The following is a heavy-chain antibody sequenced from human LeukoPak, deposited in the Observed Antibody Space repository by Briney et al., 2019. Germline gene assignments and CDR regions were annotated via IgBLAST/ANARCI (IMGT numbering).Heavy chain of an antibody. CDR3: ARGVYSSSWYGRLDY. J-gene: IGHJ4*02. Sequence: GESLKISCKGSGYSFTSYWIGWVRQMTGKGLEWMGIIYPGDSDTRYSPSFQGQVTISADKSISTAYLQWSSLKASDTAMYYCARGVYSSSWYGRLDYWGQGTLVTVSS. V-gene: IGHV5-51*01. D-gene: IGHD6-13*01. CDR2: IYPGDSDT. CDR1: GYSFTSYW.